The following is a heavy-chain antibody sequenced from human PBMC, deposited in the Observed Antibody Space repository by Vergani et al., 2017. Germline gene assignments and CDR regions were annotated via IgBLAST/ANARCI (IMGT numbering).Heavy chain of an antibody. D-gene: IGHD3/OR15-3a*01. J-gene: IGHJ6*02. Sequence: QVQLVQSGAEVKKPGASVKVSCKASGYTFTGYYMHWVRQAPGQGLEWMGWINPNSGGTNYAQKFQGRVTMTRDTSISTAYMELGRLRSDDTAVYYCARLGDGSIWTRYYYYGMDVWGQGTTVTVSS. V-gene: IGHV1-2*02. CDR2: INPNSGGT. CDR3: ARLGDGSIWTRYYYYGMDV. CDR1: GYTFTGYY.